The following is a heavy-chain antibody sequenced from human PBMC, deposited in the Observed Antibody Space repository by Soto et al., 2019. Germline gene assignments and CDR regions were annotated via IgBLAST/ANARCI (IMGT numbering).Heavy chain of an antibody. CDR1: GFAVSSYS. CDR2: ISYDGNYI. Sequence: GSLRLGCEASGFAVSSYSMHWVRQAPGKGLEWVGVISYDGNYIYYADSVKGRFTISRDNSKNTLYVQVNSLRPEDTAVYYCAKGILSATIGPYAMDVWGQGTTVTVSS. J-gene: IGHJ6*02. V-gene: IGHV3-30*02. CDR3: AKGILSATIGPYAMDV. D-gene: IGHD3-16*01.